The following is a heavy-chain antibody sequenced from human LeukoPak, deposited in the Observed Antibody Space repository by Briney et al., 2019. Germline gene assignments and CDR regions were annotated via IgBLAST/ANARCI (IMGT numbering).Heavy chain of an antibody. Sequence: ASVKVSCKASGGTFSSYAISWVRQAPGQRLEWMGWISADNGNTKYSQKFQGRVTITRDTSASTAYMELSSLRSEDTAVYYCARVGYQLLLFSDYWGQGTLVTVSS. CDR2: ISADNGNT. CDR1: GGTFSSYA. V-gene: IGHV1-3*01. CDR3: ARVGYQLLLFSDY. J-gene: IGHJ4*02. D-gene: IGHD2-2*01.